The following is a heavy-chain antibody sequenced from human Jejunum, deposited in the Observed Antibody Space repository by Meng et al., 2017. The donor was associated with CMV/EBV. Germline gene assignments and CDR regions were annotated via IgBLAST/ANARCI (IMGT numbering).Heavy chain of an antibody. CDR2: INTDWSIT. CDR3: ARDLTGIRDY. V-gene: IGHV3-74*01. Sequence: EVQRVDSVGGYVKLGGALRLSCTSTGFTFSDYWMHWVRQVPGEGLVWVSRINTDWSITSYANSVKGRFTISRDNDKNTLYLQMNSLRAGDSAVYYCARDLTGIRDYWGQGTLVTVSS. J-gene: IGHJ4*02. D-gene: IGHD2-8*02. CDR1: GFTFSDYW.